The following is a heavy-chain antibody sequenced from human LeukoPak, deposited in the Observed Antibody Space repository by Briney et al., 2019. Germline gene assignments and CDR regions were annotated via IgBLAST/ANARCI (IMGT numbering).Heavy chain of an antibody. CDR2: IYSGGST. CDR1: GFTFSSYA. CDR3: ASNLASGGSFLGMDV. D-gene: IGHD2-15*01. Sequence: GGSLRLSCAASGFTFSSYAMSWVRQAPGKGLEWVSVIYSGGSTYYADSVKGRFTISRDNSKNTLYLQMNSLRAEDTAVYYCASNLASGGSFLGMDVWGQGTTVTVSS. J-gene: IGHJ6*02. V-gene: IGHV3-53*01.